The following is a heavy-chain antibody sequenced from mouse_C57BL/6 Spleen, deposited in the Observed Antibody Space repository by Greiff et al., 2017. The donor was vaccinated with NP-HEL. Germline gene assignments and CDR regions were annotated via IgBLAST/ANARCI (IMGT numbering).Heavy chain of an antibody. CDR1: GYAFSSSW. D-gene: IGHD3-2*02. Sequence: VQLQQSGPELVKPGASVKISCKASGYAFSSSWMNWVKQRPGKGLEWIGRIYPGDGDTNYIGKFKGKATLTADKSSSTAYMQLSSLTSEDSAVYFCARDSSGYGFAYWGQGTLVTVSA. CDR3: ARDSSGYGFAY. CDR2: IYPGDGDT. J-gene: IGHJ3*01. V-gene: IGHV1-82*01.